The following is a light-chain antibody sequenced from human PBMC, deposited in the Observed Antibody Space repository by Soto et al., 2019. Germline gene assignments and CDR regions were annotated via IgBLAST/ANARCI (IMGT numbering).Light chain of an antibody. CDR2: DNN. CDR1: SSNIGNNY. J-gene: IGLJ2*01. V-gene: IGLV1-51*01. CDR3: GTWDSSLSAGV. Sequence: QSVLTQPPSVSAAPGQKVTISSSGSSSNIGNNYVSWYQQLPGTAPKVLIYDNNKRPSGIPDRFSGSKSGTSATLGISGLQTGDEADYYCGTWDSSLSAGVFGGGTKVTVL.